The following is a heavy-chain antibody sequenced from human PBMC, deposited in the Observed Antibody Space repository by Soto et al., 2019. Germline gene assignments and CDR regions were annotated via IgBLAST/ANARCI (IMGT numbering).Heavy chain of an antibody. CDR2: IYYSGST. Sequence: SETLSLTCTVSGGSISSYYWSWIRQPPGKGLEWIGYIYYSGSTNYNPSLKSRVTISVDTSKNQFSLKLSSVTAADTAVYYCASSSGSYFPYDYWGQGTLVTVSS. D-gene: IGHD1-26*01. V-gene: IGHV4-59*01. J-gene: IGHJ4*02. CDR1: GGSISSYY. CDR3: ASSSGSYFPYDY.